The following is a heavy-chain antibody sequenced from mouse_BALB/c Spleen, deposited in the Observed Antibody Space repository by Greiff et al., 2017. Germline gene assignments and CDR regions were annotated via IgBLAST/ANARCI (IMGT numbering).Heavy chain of an antibody. CDR1: GYTFTSYW. Sequence: QLQQSGAELAKPGASVKMSCKASGYTFTSYWMHWVKQRPGQGLEWIGYINPSTGYTEYNQKFKDKATLTADKSSSTAYMQLSSLTSEDSAVYYCARGGTTVVADYWGQGTTLTVSS. V-gene: IGHV1-7*01. J-gene: IGHJ2*01. CDR2: INPSTGYT. CDR3: ARGGTTVVADY. D-gene: IGHD1-1*01.